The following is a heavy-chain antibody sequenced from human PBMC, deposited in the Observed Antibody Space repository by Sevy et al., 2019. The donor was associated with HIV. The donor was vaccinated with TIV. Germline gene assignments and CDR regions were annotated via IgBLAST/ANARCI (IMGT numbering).Heavy chain of an antibody. D-gene: IGHD6-13*01. V-gene: IGHV3-73*01. Sequence: GGSLRLSCAASGFSFSGSAMHWVRQASGKGLEWVGRIRRKCNSYASAHAASVKGRFTISSDDSKNTAYLKMNSLKTEDTAVYYCTSTGSSWYVYPLDYWGQGTLVTVSS. CDR3: TSTGSSWYVYPLDY. CDR1: GFSFSGSA. J-gene: IGHJ4*02. CDR2: IRRKCNSYAS.